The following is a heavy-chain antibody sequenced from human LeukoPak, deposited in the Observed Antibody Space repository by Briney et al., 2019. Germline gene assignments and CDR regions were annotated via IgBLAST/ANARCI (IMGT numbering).Heavy chain of an antibody. CDR1: GGSISSYY. CDR3: ARNVFTMVRGVKVNYYGLDV. CDR2: IYYSGST. J-gene: IGHJ6*02. V-gene: IGHV4-59*01. Sequence: PSETLSLTCTVSGGSISSYYWSWIRQPPGKGLEWIGYIYYSGSTNYNSSLKSRVTISVDTSKNQFSLKLSSVTAADTAVYYCARNVFTMVRGVKVNYYGLDVWGQGTTVTVSS. D-gene: IGHD3-10*01.